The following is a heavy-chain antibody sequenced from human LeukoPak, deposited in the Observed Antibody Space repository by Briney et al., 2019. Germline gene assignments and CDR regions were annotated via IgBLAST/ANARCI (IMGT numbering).Heavy chain of an antibody. CDR2: INPNGGGT. J-gene: IGHJ4*02. CDR1: GYTFTGYF. V-gene: IGHV1-2*02. D-gene: IGHD3-3*01. CDR3: ARGGDFWSGYPSFDY. Sequence: ASVKVSCKASGYTFTGYFIQWVRQAPGQGLEWMGWINPNGGGTNFAQKFQDRVTMTRDTSISTAYMELSRLRSDDTAVYYCARGGDFWSGYPSFDYWGQGTLVTVSS.